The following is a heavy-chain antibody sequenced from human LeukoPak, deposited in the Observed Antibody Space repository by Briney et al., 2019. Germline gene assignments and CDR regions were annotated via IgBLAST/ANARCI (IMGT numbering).Heavy chain of an antibody. Sequence: ASVKVSSKASGYTFTGYYMHWVRQAPGQGLEWMGWINPNSGGTNYAQKFQGRVTMTRDTSISTAYMELSRLRSDDTAVYYCARCRCSGGSCRIPGVDAFDIWGKGTMSPSLQ. CDR3: ARCRCSGGSCRIPGVDAFDI. CDR1: GYTFTGYY. CDR2: INPNSGGT. V-gene: IGHV1-2*02. J-gene: IGHJ3*02. D-gene: IGHD2-15*01.